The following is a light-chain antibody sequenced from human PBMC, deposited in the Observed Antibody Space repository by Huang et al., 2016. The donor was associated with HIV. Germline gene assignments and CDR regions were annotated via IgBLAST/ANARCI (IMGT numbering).Light chain of an antibody. CDR2: GAS. CDR1: QSVSSN. CDR3: QQYNNWPLT. Sequence: EIVMTQSPATLSVSPGERATLSCRARQSVSSNLAWYQQKPGQAPRLLIYGASTRATGIPARFSGSGSGTEFTLTISSLQSEDFVVYYCQQYNNWPLTFGGGTKVEIK. V-gene: IGKV3-15*01. J-gene: IGKJ4*01.